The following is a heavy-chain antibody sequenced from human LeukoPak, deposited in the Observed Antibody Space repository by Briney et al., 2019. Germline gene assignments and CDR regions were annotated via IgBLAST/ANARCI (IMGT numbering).Heavy chain of an antibody. CDR3: ARGYDPDY. V-gene: IGHV3-33*01. J-gene: IGHJ4*02. Sequence: GRSLRLSCAASGFHFSRYGMHWVRQAPGKGLEWVAIIWYDGSNKYYVDSVKGRFTISRDISNNTLYLQMSSLRAEDTAVYYCARGYDPDYWGRGTLVTVSS. CDR2: IWYDGSNK. D-gene: IGHD5-12*01. CDR1: GFHFSRYG.